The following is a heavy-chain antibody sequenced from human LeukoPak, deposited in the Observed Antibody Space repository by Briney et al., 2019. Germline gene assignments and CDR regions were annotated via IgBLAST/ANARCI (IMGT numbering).Heavy chain of an antibody. CDR3: ARAGALDILGRAAPYYYYMDV. V-gene: IGHV3-48*01. Sequence: PGGSLRLSCAASGFTFSSYSMNWVRQAPGKGLEWVSYISSSSSTIYYADSAKGRFTISRDNAKNSLYLQMNSLRAEDTAVYYCARAGALDILGRAAPYYYYMDVWGKGTTVTVSS. CDR1: GFTFSSYS. CDR2: ISSSSSTI. D-gene: IGHD3-9*01. J-gene: IGHJ6*03.